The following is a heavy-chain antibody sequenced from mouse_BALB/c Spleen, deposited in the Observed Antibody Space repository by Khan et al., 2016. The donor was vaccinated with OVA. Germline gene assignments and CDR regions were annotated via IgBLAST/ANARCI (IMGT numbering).Heavy chain of an antibody. Sequence: QVQLKQSGAELVRPGASVKLSCKTSGYIFTSYWIHWVKQRSGQGLEWIARLYPGTGSIHYSEKFKGKVTLTADKSSSTAYMRLSSLKSEDSAGDFCARGDDNNTYVFGYWGQGTLVTVSA. J-gene: IGHJ3*01. D-gene: IGHD2-2*01. CDR1: GYIFTSYW. CDR3: ARGDDNNTYVFGY. V-gene: IGHV1-76*01. CDR2: LYPGTGSI.